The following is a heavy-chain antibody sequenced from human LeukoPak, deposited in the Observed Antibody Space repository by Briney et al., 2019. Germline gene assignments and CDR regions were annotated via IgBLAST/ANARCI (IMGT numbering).Heavy chain of an antibody. J-gene: IGHJ6*03. CDR2: ISSNGGST. D-gene: IGHD3-10*01. CDR1: GFTFSSYA. Sequence: GGSLRLSCAASGFTFSSYAMHWVRQAPGKGLEYVSAISSNGGSTYYANSVKGRFTISRDNSKNTLYLQMGSLRAEDMAVYYCAKDYRYYGSGSHMDVWGKGTTVTISS. CDR3: AKDYRYYGSGSHMDV. V-gene: IGHV3-64*01.